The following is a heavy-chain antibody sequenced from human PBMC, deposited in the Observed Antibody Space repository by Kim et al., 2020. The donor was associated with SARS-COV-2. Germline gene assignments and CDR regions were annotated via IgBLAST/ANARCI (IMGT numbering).Heavy chain of an antibody. CDR2: IWYDGSNK. CDR3: ARGRGSRYDSSGSLDY. CDR1: GFTFSSYG. J-gene: IGHJ4*02. V-gene: IGHV3-33*01. Sequence: GGSLRLSCAASGFTFSSYGMHWVRQAPGKGLEWVAVIWYDGSNKYYADSVKGRFTISRDNSKNTLYLQMNSLRAEDTAVYYCARGRGSRYDSSGSLDYWGQGTLVTVSS. D-gene: IGHD3-22*01.